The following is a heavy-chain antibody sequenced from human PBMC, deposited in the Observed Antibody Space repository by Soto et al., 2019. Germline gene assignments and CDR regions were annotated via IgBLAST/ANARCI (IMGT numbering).Heavy chain of an antibody. CDR1: GFTFRSFT. J-gene: IGHJ5*02. CDR2: ISSNSTYI. D-gene: IGHD5-18*01. CDR3: TRDASRDSRSLCWFDA. Sequence: RRGSLRLSRAASGFTFRSFTINWDRQAPGKGLEWVSTISSNSTYIYYTDALRGRFTLSRDNAKNSLQAQMNGLRAEDTAVYYCTRDASRDSRSLCWFDAWGQGTLFTVSS. V-gene: IGHV3-21*01.